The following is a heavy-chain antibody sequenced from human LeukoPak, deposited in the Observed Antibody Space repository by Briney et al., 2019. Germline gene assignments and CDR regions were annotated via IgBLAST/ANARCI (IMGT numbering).Heavy chain of an antibody. CDR2: IYYSGST. Sequence: SETLSLTCTVSGGSISSYYWSWIRQPPGKGLEWIGYIYYSGSTNYNPSLKSRVTISVDTSKNQFSLELSSVTAADTAVYYCARSPGYYDSSEGLPFDYWGQGTLVTVSS. D-gene: IGHD3-22*01. J-gene: IGHJ4*02. CDR3: ARSPGYYDSSEGLPFDY. V-gene: IGHV4-59*12. CDR1: GGSISSYY.